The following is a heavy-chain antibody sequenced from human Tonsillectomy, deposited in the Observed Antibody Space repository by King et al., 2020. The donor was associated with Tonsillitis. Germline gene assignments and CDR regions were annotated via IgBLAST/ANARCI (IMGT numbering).Heavy chain of an antibody. CDR3: AKDPSEMGVSFYFDY. D-gene: IGHD1-26*01. CDR2: ISYDGSYK. J-gene: IGHJ4*02. Sequence: VQLVESGGAVVQLGGSLSLSCAASRLTFTSHAMHWVRQAPGKGLEWVAVISYDGSYKYYADSVKGRFSISRDNSKNTLYLQMDSLRAEDTAVYYCAKDPSEMGVSFYFDYWGQGTLVTVSS. CDR1: RLTFTSHA. V-gene: IGHV3-30*18.